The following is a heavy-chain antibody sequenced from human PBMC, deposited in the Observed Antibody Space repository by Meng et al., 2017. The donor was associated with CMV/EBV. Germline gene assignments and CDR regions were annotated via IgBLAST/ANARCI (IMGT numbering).Heavy chain of an antibody. D-gene: IGHD2-2*01. CDR2: ISSSRSYI. J-gene: IGHJ3*02. CDR1: GFSFSTYT. CDR3: ARERLYQPLWGDALDI. Sequence: GESLKISCAPSGFSFSTYTMHWVRQAPGKGLEWVSSISSSRSYIYYADSVKGRFTISRDNAKNSLYLQMSSLRAEDTAVYYCARERLYQPLWGDALDIWGQGTMVTVS. V-gene: IGHV3-21*01.